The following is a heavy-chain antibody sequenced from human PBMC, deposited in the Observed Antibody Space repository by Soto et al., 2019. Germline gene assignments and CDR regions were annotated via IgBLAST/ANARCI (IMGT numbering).Heavy chain of an antibody. CDR3: SYGDSPVPLDY. D-gene: IGHD4-17*01. V-gene: IGHV4-59*01. Sequence: SETLSLTCSVSVGSITRYYWSWIRQSPGKGLEWIGYIHNSESTNYNPSLKSRVTISVDTSKNQFSLKLSSVTAADTAVYYCSYGDSPVPLDYWVQGTLVTVSS. CDR2: IHNSEST. J-gene: IGHJ4*02. CDR1: VGSITRYY.